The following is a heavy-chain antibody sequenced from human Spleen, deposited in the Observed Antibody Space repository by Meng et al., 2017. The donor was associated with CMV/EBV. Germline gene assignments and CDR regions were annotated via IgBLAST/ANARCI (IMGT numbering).Heavy chain of an antibody. CDR1: GFTFRDYY. D-gene: IGHD2-2*01. CDR3: ARPNLVVVPSAPAY. J-gene: IGHJ4*02. Sequence: SGFTFRDYYMIWIRQAPGRGLEWVSYISSSGNSIYYADSVRGRFTISRDNAKNSLYLQMKSLRAEDTAVYYCARPNLVVVPSAPAYWGQGTLVTVSS. CDR2: ISSSGNSI. V-gene: IGHV3-11*04.